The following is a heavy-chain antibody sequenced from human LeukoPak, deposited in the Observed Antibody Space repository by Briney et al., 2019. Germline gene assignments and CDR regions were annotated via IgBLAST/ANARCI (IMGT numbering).Heavy chain of an antibody. V-gene: IGHV1-18*01. CDR3: ASHVVPAALAD. J-gene: IGHJ4*02. Sequence: GGTLRLSCAASGYTFTSYGISWVRQAPGQGLEWMGWISAYNGNTNYAQKLQGRVTMTTDTSTSTAYMELRSLRSDDTAVYYCASHVVPAALADWGQGTLVTVSS. CDR2: ISAYNGNT. CDR1: GYTFTSYG. D-gene: IGHD2-2*01.